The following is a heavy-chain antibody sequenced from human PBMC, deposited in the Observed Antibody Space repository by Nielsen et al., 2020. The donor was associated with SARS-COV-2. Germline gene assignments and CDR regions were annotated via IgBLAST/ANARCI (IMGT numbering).Heavy chain of an antibody. V-gene: IGHV3-33*06. J-gene: IGHJ6*03. CDR1: GFTFSSYG. CDR3: AKVASRWELVYYYYMDV. CDR2: IWYDGSNK. D-gene: IGHD1-26*01. Sequence: GESLKISCAASGFTFSSYGMHWVRQAPGKGLEWVAVIWYDGSNKYYADSVKGRFTISRDNSKNTLYLQMNSLRAEDTAVYYCAKVASRWELVYYYYMDVWGKGTTVTVSS.